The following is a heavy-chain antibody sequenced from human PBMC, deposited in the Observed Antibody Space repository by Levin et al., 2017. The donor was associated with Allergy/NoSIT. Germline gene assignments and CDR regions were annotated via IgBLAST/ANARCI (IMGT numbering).Heavy chain of an antibody. V-gene: IGHV3-30*18. CDR3: AKEGIAARKYYYVMDV. Sequence: GGSLRLSCATSGFTFSNFGMHWVRQAPGKGLEWLAIISFDGRNILYADSVKGRFSISRDNSNNTLYLEMNSLRADDTALYYCAKEGIAARKYYYVMDVWGQGTTVTVSS. J-gene: IGHJ6*02. D-gene: IGHD6-6*01. CDR2: ISFDGRNI. CDR1: GFTFSNFG.